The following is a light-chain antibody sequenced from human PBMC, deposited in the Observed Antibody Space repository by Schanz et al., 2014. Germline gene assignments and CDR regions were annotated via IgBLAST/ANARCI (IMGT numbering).Light chain of an antibody. J-gene: IGLJ3*02. Sequence: QSVLTQPPSASGTPGQRVTISCSGSSSNIGSNYVYWYQQVPGTAPKLLIYRNSQRPSGVPDRFSGSKSGTSASLAISGLQSEDEADYHCCSYAGGYTVFGGGTKLTVL. V-gene: IGLV1-47*01. CDR1: SSNIGSNY. CDR2: RNS. CDR3: CSYAGGYTV.